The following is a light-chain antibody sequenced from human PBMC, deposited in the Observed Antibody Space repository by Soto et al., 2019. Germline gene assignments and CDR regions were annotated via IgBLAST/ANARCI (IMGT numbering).Light chain of an antibody. CDR2: DVS. CDR1: SSDVGGYNY. V-gene: IGLV2-14*01. Sequence: QSALTQPASVSGSPGQSITISCTGTSSDVGGYNYVSWYQQHPGKAPNLMIYDVSNRPSGVSNRFSGSKSGNTASLPISGLQDADEDAYYCSSYPSSSTLYVFGTGTKLTVL. CDR3: SSYPSSSTLYV. J-gene: IGLJ1*01.